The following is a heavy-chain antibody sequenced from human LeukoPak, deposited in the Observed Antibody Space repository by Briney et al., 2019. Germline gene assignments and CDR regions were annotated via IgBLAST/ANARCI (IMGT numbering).Heavy chain of an antibody. D-gene: IGHD6-25*01. CDR2: INPNSGGT. V-gene: IGHV1-2*02. CDR1: GYTFTGYY. Sequence: ASVTVSCKASGYTFTGYYMHWVRQAPGQGLEWMGWINPNSGGTNYAQKFQGRITMTSDTTTSTVYMELNSLRSDDTAVYFCARVGSAAATADYWGQGTLVTVSS. CDR3: ARVGSAAATADY. J-gene: IGHJ4*02.